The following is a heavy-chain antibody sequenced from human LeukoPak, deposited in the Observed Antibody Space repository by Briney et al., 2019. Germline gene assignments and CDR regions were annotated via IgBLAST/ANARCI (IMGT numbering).Heavy chain of an antibody. CDR3: ARDKGFGESLSWFDP. CDR2: IDPNSGGT. Sequence: GASVKISCKASGYTFTGYYMHWVRQAPGQRLEWMGWIDPNSGGTNYAQKFQGRVTMTRDTSISTAYMELSRLRSDDTAVYYCARDKGFGESLSWFDPWGQGTLVTVSS. CDR1: GYTFTGYY. V-gene: IGHV1-2*02. J-gene: IGHJ5*02. D-gene: IGHD3-10*01.